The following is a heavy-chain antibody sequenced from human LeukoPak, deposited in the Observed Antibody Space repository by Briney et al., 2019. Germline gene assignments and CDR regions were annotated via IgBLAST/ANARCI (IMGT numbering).Heavy chain of an antibody. CDR3: ARAKRGIQLWSRFLYFDL. Sequence: PSETLSLTCAVYGGSFSGYYWSWIRQPPGKGLEWIGEINHSGSTNYNPSLKSRVTISVDTSKNQFSLKLSSVTAADTAVCYCARAKRGIQLWSRFLYFDLWGRGTLVTVSS. CDR1: GGSFSGYY. V-gene: IGHV4-34*01. D-gene: IGHD5-18*01. CDR2: INHSGST. J-gene: IGHJ2*01.